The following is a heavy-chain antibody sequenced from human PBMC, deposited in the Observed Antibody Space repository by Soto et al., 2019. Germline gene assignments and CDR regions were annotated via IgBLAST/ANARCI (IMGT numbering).Heavy chain of an antibody. Sequence: CGSLRISCAASGLDLNNAWINWVRKATGKGLEWIGRIRSKVHGETTDFAVSVRGRFAITRDDSRNMVYMQMNALNTEDTAMYYCTTDSYTSTRVVLFDYWGLGTRVTVSS. CDR2: IRSKVHGETT. J-gene: IGHJ4*01. CDR3: TTDSYTSTRVVLFDY. V-gene: IGHV3-15*07. CDR1: GLDLNNAW. D-gene: IGHD3-3*01.